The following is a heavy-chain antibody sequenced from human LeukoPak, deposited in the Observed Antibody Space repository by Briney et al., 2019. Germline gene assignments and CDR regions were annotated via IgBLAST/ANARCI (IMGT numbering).Heavy chain of an antibody. V-gene: IGHV3-30*04. CDR2: ITYDGSTK. Sequence: GGSLRLSCAASGFTIAGYTMHWVRQAPGKGLEWATLITYDGSTKYYADSVKGRFTISRDNSKNRPYLQMDSLRGEDTAVYYCAKDRSWHGLEYWGQGALVTVSS. CDR1: GFTIAGYT. D-gene: IGHD3-16*02. CDR3: AKDRSWHGLEY. J-gene: IGHJ4*02.